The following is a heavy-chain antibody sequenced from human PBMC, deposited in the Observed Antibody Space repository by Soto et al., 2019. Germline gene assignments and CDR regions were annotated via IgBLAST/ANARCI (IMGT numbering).Heavy chain of an antibody. J-gene: IGHJ4*02. V-gene: IGHV1-69*08. CDR2: IIPTLGIA. CDR1: GGTFSSYT. CDR3: ARDRPRLRGVTD. Sequence: QVQLVQSGAEVKKPGSSVKVSCKASGGTFSSYTISWVRQAPGQGLEWMGRIIPTLGIANYAQKFQGRVTITADKSTSTAYMELSSLRSEDTAVYYCARDRPRLRGVTDWGQGTLVTVSS. D-gene: IGHD3-10*01.